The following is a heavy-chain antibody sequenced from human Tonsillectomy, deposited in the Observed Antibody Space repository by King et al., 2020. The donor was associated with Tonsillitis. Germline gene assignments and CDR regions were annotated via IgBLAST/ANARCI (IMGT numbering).Heavy chain of an antibody. D-gene: IGHD3-3*01. CDR2: ISHSGST. V-gene: IGHV4-34*01. J-gene: IGHJ4*02. Sequence: VQLQQWGAGLLKPSETLSLTCAVYGGSFSWYYWGWIRQPPGKGLELIGEISHSGSTNYNPSLKSRVTISLDTSKNQFSLKLTSVTAADTAVYYCARGKYDFWSGYPDYFDYWGRGTPVTVSS. CDR1: GGSFSWYY. CDR3: ARGKYDFWSGYPDYFDY.